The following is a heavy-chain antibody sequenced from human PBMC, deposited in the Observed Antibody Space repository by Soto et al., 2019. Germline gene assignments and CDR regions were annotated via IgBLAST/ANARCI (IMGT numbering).Heavy chain of an antibody. V-gene: IGHV3-30*19. J-gene: IGHJ4*02. Sequence: GGSLRLSCASSGFTFSSSGMHWVRQAPGKGLEWVADISYDGSNKFYADCVKGRFTISRDNSKNTLYLQMDSLRAEDTAVYYCAKGHSRGWYHFDSWGQGTLVTVS. CDR3: AKGHSRGWYHFDS. CDR2: ISYDGSNK. CDR1: GFTFSSSG. D-gene: IGHD6-19*01.